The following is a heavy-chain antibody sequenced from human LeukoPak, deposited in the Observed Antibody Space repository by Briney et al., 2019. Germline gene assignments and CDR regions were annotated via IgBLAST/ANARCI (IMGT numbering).Heavy chain of an antibody. CDR1: GGSFSGYY. Sequence: SETLSLTCAVYGGSFSGYYWSWIRQPPGKGLEWIGEINHSGSINYNPSLKSRVTISVDTSKNQFSLKLSSVTAADTAVYYCARVSRYCSGGSCYLPDYWGQGTLVTVSS. J-gene: IGHJ4*02. V-gene: IGHV4-34*01. CDR3: ARVSRYCSGGSCYLPDY. D-gene: IGHD2-15*01. CDR2: INHSGSI.